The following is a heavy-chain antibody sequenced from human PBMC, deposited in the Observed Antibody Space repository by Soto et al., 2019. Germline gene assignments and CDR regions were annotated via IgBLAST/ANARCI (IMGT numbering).Heavy chain of an antibody. CDR3: TTTSSRSAESISSDY. J-gene: IGHJ4*02. CDR2: FDPGDGKK. D-gene: IGHD3-9*01. CDR1: GYTLTELS. Sequence: QVQLVQSGAEVKKPGASVKVSCKVSGYTLTELSVHWVRQAPGKGLEWMGGFDPGDGKKIYAQKFQGRVTTTEDTSSDTAYMELSSLGSEDSAVYYCTTTSSRSAESISSDYWGQGTLVTVSS. V-gene: IGHV1-24*01.